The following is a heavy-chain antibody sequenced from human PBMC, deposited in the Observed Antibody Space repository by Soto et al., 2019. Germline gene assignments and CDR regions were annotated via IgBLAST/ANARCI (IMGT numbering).Heavy chain of an antibody. CDR1: GGSISSYY. CDR2: IYYSGST. Sequence: SETLSLTCTVSGGSISSYYWSWIRQPPGKGLELIGYIYYSGSTNYNPSLKSRVTISVDTSKNQFSLKLSSVTAADTAVYYCAREGTTGTTNWFDPWGQGTLVTVSS. CDR3: AREGTTGTTNWFDP. V-gene: IGHV4-59*01. D-gene: IGHD1-7*01. J-gene: IGHJ5*02.